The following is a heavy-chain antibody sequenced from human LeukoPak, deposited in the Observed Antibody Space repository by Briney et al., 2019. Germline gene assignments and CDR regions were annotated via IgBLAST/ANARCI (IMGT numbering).Heavy chain of an antibody. CDR3: ARGLVRITMVRGVIAGRN. Sequence: GASVKVSCKASGYIFTNYYMHWVRQAPGQGLEWMGWINPRSGGTNFAQKFQGRVTMTRDTSISAAYMELSRLRSEDTAVYYCARGLVRITMVRGVIAGRNWGQGTLVTVSS. CDR2: INPRSGGT. J-gene: IGHJ4*02. V-gene: IGHV1-2*02. D-gene: IGHD3-10*01. CDR1: GYIFTNYY.